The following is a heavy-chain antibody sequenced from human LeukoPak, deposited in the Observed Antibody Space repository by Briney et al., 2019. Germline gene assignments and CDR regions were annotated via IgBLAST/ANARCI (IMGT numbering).Heavy chain of an antibody. CDR3: ARGGTAVIAPYAFDI. Sequence: SETLSLTCTVSGGSISSYYWSWIRQPPGKGLEWIGYIYYSGSTNCNPSVKSRVAMSVDTSRKQFSLKLSSLTAADTAVYYCARGGTAVIAPYAFDIWGQGTMVTVSS. CDR2: IYYSGST. J-gene: IGHJ3*02. CDR1: GGSISSYY. D-gene: IGHD4-23*01. V-gene: IGHV4-59*01.